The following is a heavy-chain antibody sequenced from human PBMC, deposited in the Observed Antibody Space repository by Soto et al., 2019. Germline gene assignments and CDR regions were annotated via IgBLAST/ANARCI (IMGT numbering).Heavy chain of an antibody. D-gene: IGHD3-10*01. CDR2: INPNSGGT. J-gene: IGHJ4*02. V-gene: IGHV1-2*04. CDR1: GYTFTGYY. Sequence: ASVKVSCKASGYTFTGYYMHWVRQAPGQGLEWMGWINPNSGGTNYAQKFQGWVTMTRDTSISTAYMELSRLRSDDTAVYYCARDFYYGSGSYYDYWGQGTLVTVSS. CDR3: ARDFYYGSGSYYDY.